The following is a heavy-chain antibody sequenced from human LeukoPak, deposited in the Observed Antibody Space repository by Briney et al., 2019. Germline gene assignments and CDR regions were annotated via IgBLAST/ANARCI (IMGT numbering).Heavy chain of an antibody. CDR1: GGSISSSSYY. CDR2: MYYGGST. V-gene: IGHV4-39*07. D-gene: IGHD3-9*01. CDR3: ARMYYDLLTGYSFDAFEI. J-gene: IGHJ3*02. Sequence: SETLSLTCTVSGGSISSSSYYWGWIRQPPGKGLEWIGSMYYGGSTYYNPSLKSRVTISVDTSKNQFSLKLSSVTAADTAVYYCARMYYDLLTGYSFDAFEIWGQGTMVIVSS.